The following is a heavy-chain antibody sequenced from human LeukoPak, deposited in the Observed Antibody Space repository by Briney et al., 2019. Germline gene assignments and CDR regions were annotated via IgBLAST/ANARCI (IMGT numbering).Heavy chain of an antibody. J-gene: IGHJ3*02. V-gene: IGHV4-30-4*01. CDR2: IYYSGST. D-gene: IGHD3-22*01. CDR1: GGSISSGDYY. CDR3: AREDRSGYYYTNAFDI. Sequence: SETLSLTCTVSGGSISSGDYYWSWIRQPPGKGLEWIGYIYYSGSTYYNPSLKSRVTISVDTSKNQFSLKLSSVTAADTAVYYCAREDRSGYYYTNAFDIWGQGTMVTVPS.